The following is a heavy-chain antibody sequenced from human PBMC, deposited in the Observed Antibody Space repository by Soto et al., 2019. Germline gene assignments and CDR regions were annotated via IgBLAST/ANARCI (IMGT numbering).Heavy chain of an antibody. J-gene: IGHJ2*01. CDR3: ATGSSYCSTTGCLYWYLDL. CDR1: RGSISSNNC. V-gene: IGHV4-4*02. CDR2: IYHSGTT. Sequence: QVHLQESGPGLVKASGTLYLTCAVSRGSISSNNCWSLVRQPPGKVLEWIGEIYHSGTTNYNPSLKSRVIISVDTSKNQFFLNLNSVTAADTAVYDCATGSSYCSTTGCLYWYLDLWGRGTLVSGSS. D-gene: IGHD2-2*01.